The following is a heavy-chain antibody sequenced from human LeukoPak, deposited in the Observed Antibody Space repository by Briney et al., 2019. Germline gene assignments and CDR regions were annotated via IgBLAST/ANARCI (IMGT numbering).Heavy chain of an antibody. CDR3: ARDPPGGAAVS. Sequence: PGGSLRLSCVASGFTFSSYAMHWVRQAPGKGLEWVALISYDGSTKLSADSVKGRFSILRDNSKNILYLHMDSLRAADTAVYYCARDPPGGAAVSWGQGTLVTVSS. D-gene: IGHD3-10*01. J-gene: IGHJ5*02. CDR2: ISYDGSTK. CDR1: GFTFSSYA. V-gene: IGHV3-30*04.